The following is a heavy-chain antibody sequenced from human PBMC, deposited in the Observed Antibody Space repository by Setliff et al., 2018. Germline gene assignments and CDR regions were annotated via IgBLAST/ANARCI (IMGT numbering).Heavy chain of an antibody. V-gene: IGHV4-39*01. J-gene: IGHJ4*02. CDR1: GGSISSSSYY. CDR3: ARSLSTTLDY. Sequence: SETLSLTCTVSGGSISSSSYYWGWIRQLPGKGLEWIGSIYYSGSTYYNPSLKSRVTISVDTSKNQFSLKLSSVTAADTAVYYCARSLSTTLDYWGQGTLVTVSS. CDR2: IYYSGST. D-gene: IGHD1-7*01.